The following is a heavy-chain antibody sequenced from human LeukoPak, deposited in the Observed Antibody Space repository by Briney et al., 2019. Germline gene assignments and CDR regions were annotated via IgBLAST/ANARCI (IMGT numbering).Heavy chain of an antibody. CDR1: GFTFSDYY. D-gene: IGHD2-2*01. V-gene: IGHV3-11*04. Sequence: PGGSLRLSCAASGFTFSDYYMSWIRQAPGKGLEWVSYISSSSSSIYYADSVKGRFTISRDNAKNSLYLQMNSLRAEDTAVYYCARDPGCSSTSCKNDAFDIWGQGTMVTVSS. CDR2: ISSSSSSI. CDR3: ARDPGCSSTSCKNDAFDI. J-gene: IGHJ3*02.